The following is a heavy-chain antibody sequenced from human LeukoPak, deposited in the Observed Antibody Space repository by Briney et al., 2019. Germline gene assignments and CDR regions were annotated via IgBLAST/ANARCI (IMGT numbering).Heavy chain of an antibody. CDR3: ASSLSSSSRDY. Sequence: ASVKVSCKASGYTFTGYYMHWVRQAPGQGLEWIGWINPNSGDTNYAQKFQGRVTMTRDTSISTAYMELSRLRSDDTAVYYCASSLSSSSRDYWGQGTLVTVSS. J-gene: IGHJ4*02. CDR1: GYTFTGYY. D-gene: IGHD6-6*01. V-gene: IGHV1-2*02. CDR2: INPNSGDT.